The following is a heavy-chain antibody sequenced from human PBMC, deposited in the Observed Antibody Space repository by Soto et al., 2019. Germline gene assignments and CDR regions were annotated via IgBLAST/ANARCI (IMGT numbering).Heavy chain of an antibody. D-gene: IGHD3-3*01. J-gene: IGHJ6*02. CDR2: IYHSGST. Sequence: SETLSLTCAVSGGSISSSNWWSWVRQPPGKGLEWIGEIYHSGSTNYNPSLKSRVTISVDKSKNQFSLKLSSVTAADTAVYYCARDSYYDFWSGYLDYYDGMDVWGQGTTVT. V-gene: IGHV4-4*02. CDR3: ARDSYYDFWSGYLDYYDGMDV. CDR1: GGSISSSNW.